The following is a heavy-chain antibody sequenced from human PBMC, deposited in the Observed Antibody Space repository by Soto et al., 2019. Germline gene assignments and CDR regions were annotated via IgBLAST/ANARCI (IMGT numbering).Heavy chain of an antibody. CDR2: ISASGGRT. CDR1: GFSFSSYA. J-gene: IGHJ3*02. D-gene: IGHD4-17*01. CDR3: AKDPNGDYVGAFDI. V-gene: IGHV3-23*01. Sequence: SGGSLRLSCAASGFSFSSYAMSWVRQAPGAGPEWVSGISASGGRTYYADSVKGRFTISRDKSKSTLYLQMDSLRAEDTALYYCAKDPNGDYVGAFDIWGRGTLVTVS.